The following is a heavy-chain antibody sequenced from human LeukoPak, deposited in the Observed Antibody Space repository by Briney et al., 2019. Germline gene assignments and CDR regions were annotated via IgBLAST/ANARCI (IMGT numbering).Heavy chain of an antibody. CDR2: ISSSSSYI. Sequence: GGSLRLSCAPSGFTFSSYTMKWVRQAPGKGLEWVSSISSSSSYIYYADSVKGRFTISRDNAKNSLFLQMNSLRAEDTAVYYCAELGITMIGGVWGKGTTVTISS. V-gene: IGHV3-21*01. J-gene: IGHJ6*04. CDR3: AELGITMIGGV. D-gene: IGHD3-10*02. CDR1: GFTFSSYT.